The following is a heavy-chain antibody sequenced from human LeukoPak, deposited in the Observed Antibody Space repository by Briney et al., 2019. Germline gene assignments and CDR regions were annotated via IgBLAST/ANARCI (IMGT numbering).Heavy chain of an antibody. CDR1: GFIFSSYW. V-gene: IGHV3-7*03. J-gene: IGHJ4*02. D-gene: IGHD6-13*01. CDR2: IKQDGSEK. CDR3: AKASSAGDSSSWNY. Sequence: GGSLRLSCAASGFIFSSYWMSWVRQAPGKGLEWVANIKQDGSEKYYVDSVKGRFTISRDNSKKTLHLQMNSLRAEDTAIYYCAKASSAGDSSSWNYWGQGILVTVSS.